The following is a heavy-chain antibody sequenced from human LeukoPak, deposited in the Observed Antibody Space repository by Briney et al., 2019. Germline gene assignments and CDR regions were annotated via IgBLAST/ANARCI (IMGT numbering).Heavy chain of an antibody. CDR1: EFTFSSYA. CDR2: ISGSGGST. CDR3: ARVQMTTVTTRLFYYYYYYMDV. J-gene: IGHJ6*03. V-gene: IGHV3-23*01. Sequence: GGSLRLSCAASEFTFSSYAMSWVRQAPGKGLEWVSAISGSGGSTYYADSVKGRFTISRDNSKNTLYLQMNSLRAEDTAVYYCARVQMTTVTTRLFYYYYYYMDVWGKGTTVTVSS. D-gene: IGHD4-17*01.